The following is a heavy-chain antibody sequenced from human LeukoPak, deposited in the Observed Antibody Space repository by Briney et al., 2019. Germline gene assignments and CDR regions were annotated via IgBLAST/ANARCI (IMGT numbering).Heavy chain of an antibody. CDR3: ARDLGGLSPNPVRYSSGWYWFDP. D-gene: IGHD6-19*01. CDR2: INPNSGGP. CDR1: GYTFTGYY. J-gene: IGHJ5*02. V-gene: IGHV1-2*02. Sequence: GASVKVSCKASGYTFTGYYMHWVRLAPGQGLEWMGWINPNSGGPDYAQKFQGRVTMTRDTSISTAYMELSRLRSDDTAVYYCARDLGGLSPNPVRYSSGWYWFDPWGQGTLVTVSS.